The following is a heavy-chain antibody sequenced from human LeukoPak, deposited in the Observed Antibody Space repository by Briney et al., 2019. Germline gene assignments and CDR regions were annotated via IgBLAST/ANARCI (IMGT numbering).Heavy chain of an antibody. Sequence: GGSLRLSCAASGFTFSSYAMSWIRQAPGKGLEWVSYISSSGSTIYYADSVKGRFTISRDNAKNSLYLQMNSLRAEDTAVYYCAREAIAVAAPYFDYWGQGTLVTVSS. D-gene: IGHD6-19*01. CDR3: AREAIAVAAPYFDY. V-gene: IGHV3-11*01. CDR2: ISSSGSTI. J-gene: IGHJ4*02. CDR1: GFTFSSYA.